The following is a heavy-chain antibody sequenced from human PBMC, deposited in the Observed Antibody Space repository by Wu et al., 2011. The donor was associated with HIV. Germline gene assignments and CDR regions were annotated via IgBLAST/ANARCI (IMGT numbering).Heavy chain of an antibody. V-gene: IGHV1-69*05. J-gene: IGHJ3*02. CDR2: IIPLSGTA. D-gene: IGHD2-15*01. Sequence: QVQLVQSGAEVKKPGSSVKVSCKASGGTFSNYAFSWVRQAPGHGLEWMGEIIPLSGTAKYAQKFRGRVTITTDDSTSTGYMELTSLRSEDTAVYYCASQNPDLVVVVAATHAPDAFDIWGQGTMVTVSS. CDR3: ASQNPDLVVVVAATHAPDAFDI. CDR1: GGTFSNYA.